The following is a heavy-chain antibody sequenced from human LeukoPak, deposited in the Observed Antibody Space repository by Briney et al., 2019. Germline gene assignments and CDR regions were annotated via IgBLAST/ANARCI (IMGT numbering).Heavy chain of an antibody. J-gene: IGHJ4*02. Sequence: ASVKVSCKAPGYTFTSYAMHWVRQAPGQGLEWMGWISAYNGNTNYAQKLQGRVTMTTDTSTSTAYMELRSLRSDDTAVYYCARDLRNYYDSSGYRMNYFDYWGQGTLVTVSS. CDR3: ARDLRNYYDSSGYRMNYFDY. CDR2: ISAYNGNT. CDR1: GYTFTSYA. V-gene: IGHV1-18*01. D-gene: IGHD3-22*01.